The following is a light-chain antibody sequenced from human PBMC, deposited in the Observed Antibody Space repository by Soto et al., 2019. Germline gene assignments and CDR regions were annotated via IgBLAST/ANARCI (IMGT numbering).Light chain of an antibody. CDR2: GAS. CDR1: QTVSSNY. V-gene: IGKV3-20*01. J-gene: IGKJ1*01. Sequence: EIVLTQSPGTLSLSPGERATLSCRASQTVSSNYLAWFQQKGGQAPRLLILGASSRAAGIPDRFSGSVSGTDFILTISRLEREDFAVYYCQQYGSSWTFGQGTKVDIK. CDR3: QQYGSSWT.